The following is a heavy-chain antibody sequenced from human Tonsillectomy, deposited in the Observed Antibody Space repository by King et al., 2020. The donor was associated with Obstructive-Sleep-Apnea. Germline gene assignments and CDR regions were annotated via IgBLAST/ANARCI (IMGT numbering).Heavy chain of an antibody. CDR1: VGSISSGVYF. CDR2: IYYSGST. Sequence: VQLQESGPGLVKPSQTLSLTCTVSVGSISSGVYFWSWIRQHPGKCLEWIGYIYYSGSTYYNPSFKSRVTISVDTSKNQFSLKLSSVTAADTAVYYCARADTYGDIYYFDYWGQGTLVTVSS. V-gene: IGHV4-31*03. J-gene: IGHJ4*02. D-gene: IGHD4-17*01. CDR3: ARADTYGDIYYFDY.